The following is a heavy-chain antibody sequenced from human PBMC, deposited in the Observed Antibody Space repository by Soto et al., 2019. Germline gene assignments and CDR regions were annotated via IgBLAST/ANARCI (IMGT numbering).Heavy chain of an antibody. J-gene: IGHJ4*02. V-gene: IGHV4-31*03. CDR1: GGSISSGGYY. CDR3: ARYIVVVVAATLGPFFDY. D-gene: IGHD2-15*01. Sequence: SETLSLTCTVSGGSISSGGYYWSWIRQHPGKGLEWIGYIYYSGSTYYNPSLKSRVTISVDTSKNQFSLKLSSVTAADTAVYYCARYIVVVVAATLGPFFDYWGQGTLVTVSS. CDR2: IYYSGST.